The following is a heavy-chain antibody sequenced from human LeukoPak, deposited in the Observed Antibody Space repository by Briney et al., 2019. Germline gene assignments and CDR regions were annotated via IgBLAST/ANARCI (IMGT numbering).Heavy chain of an antibody. Sequence: ASVKVSCKTSGYTFTSYGISWVRQAPGQGLEWMGWIRSHLDSRNYADKFQGRVTMTADTSTNTVYMELRSLTSDDTAVYYCARTLEPDYGDPPFDYWGQGTLVTVSS. V-gene: IGHV1-18*01. CDR2: IRSHLDSR. J-gene: IGHJ4*02. CDR1: GYTFTSYG. D-gene: IGHD4-17*01. CDR3: ARTLEPDYGDPPFDY.